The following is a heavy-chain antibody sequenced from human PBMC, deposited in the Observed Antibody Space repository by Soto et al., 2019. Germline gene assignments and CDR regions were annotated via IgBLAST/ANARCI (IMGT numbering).Heavy chain of an antibody. CDR3: ARGEVLYKLKPKGSFDY. D-gene: IGHD1-1*01. J-gene: IGHJ4*02. CDR2: ISYDGSNK. Sequence: QVQLVESGGGVVQPGRSLRLSCAASGFTFSSYAMHWVRQAPGKGLEWVAVISYDGSNKYYADSVKGRFTISRDNSKNTLYLQMNSLRAEDTAVYYCARGEVLYKLKPKGSFDYWGQGTLVTVSS. V-gene: IGHV3-30-3*01. CDR1: GFTFSSYA.